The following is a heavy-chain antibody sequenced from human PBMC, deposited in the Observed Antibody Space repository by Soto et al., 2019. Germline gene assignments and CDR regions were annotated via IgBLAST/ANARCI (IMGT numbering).Heavy chain of an antibody. D-gene: IGHD3-22*01. CDR2: IYYSGST. Sequence: SETLSLTCTVSGGSISSYYWSWIRQPPGKGLEWIGYIYYSGSTNYNPSLKSRVTISVDTSKNQFSLKLSSVTAADTAVYYCARNLYYDSSGYYPFDYWGQGTLVTVSS. J-gene: IGHJ4*02. V-gene: IGHV4-59*01. CDR3: ARNLYYDSSGYYPFDY. CDR1: GGSISSYY.